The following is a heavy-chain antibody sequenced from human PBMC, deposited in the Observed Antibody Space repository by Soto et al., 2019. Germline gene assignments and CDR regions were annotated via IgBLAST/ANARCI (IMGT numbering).Heavy chain of an antibody. CDR3: ARVPNCDSSSCYSYFDL. CDR1: GFTFSNYW. Sequence: EMQLVESGGGLIQPGGSLRLSCAASGFTFSNYWMQWVRQAPGKGPVWVSRISSDGTSTTYADSVKGRFTISRDNAKNXIYLQVNSLRAEDTAVYYCARVPNCDSSSCYSYFDLWGQGALVTVSS. J-gene: IGHJ4*02. V-gene: IGHV3-74*01. CDR2: ISSDGTST. D-gene: IGHD2-2*01.